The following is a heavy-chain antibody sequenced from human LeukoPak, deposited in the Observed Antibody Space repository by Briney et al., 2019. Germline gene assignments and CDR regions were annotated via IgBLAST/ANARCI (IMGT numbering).Heavy chain of an antibody. D-gene: IGHD2-15*01. V-gene: IGHV4-34*01. CDR2: VNHGGTT. J-gene: IGHJ5*02. Sequence: SETLSLTCAVYGASFSDYYWSWIRQPPGKGLEWIGEVNHGGTTNYNPSLKSRVTISIDTSKNQFSLKLSSVTAADTAVYYCARGGGRSCSGDTCFLSWFDPWGQGTLVTVSS. CDR1: GASFSDYY. CDR3: ARGGGRSCSGDTCFLSWFDP.